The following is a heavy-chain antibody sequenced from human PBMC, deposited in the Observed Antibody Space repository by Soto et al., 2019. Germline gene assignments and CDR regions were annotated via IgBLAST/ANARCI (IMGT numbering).Heavy chain of an antibody. J-gene: IGHJ6*02. V-gene: IGHV1-18*01. CDR2: ISAYNGNT. CDR1: GYTFTSYG. D-gene: IGHD1-26*01. CDR3: ARAIVGATKYYYYGIDF. Sequence: QVQLVQSGAEVKKPGASVKVSCKASGYTFTSYGISWVRQAPGQGLEWMGWISAYNGNTNYAQKLQGRVTMTTDTTTSTAYMELRSLRSDDTAVYYCARAIVGATKYYYYGIDFWGQGTTVTVSS.